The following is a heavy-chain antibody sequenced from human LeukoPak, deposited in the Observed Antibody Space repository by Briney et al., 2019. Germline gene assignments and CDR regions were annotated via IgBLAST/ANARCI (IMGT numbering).Heavy chain of an antibody. CDR3: ARDRIVVVPAAIEGLYYYYYMDV. CDR2: IYTSGST. D-gene: IGHD2-2*01. J-gene: IGHJ6*03. Sequence: PSETLSLTCTVSGGSISSGSYYWSWIRQPAGKGLEWIGRIYTSGSTNYNPSLKSRVTISVDPSKNQFSLKLSSVTAADTAVYYCARDRIVVVPAAIEGLYYYYYMDVWGKGTTVTVSS. CDR1: GGSISSGSYY. V-gene: IGHV4-61*02.